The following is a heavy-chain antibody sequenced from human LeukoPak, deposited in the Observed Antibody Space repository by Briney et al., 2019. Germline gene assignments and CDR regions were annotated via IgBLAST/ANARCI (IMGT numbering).Heavy chain of an antibody. V-gene: IGHV3-21*01. CDR2: ISPISSYI. D-gene: IGHD6-19*01. J-gene: IGHJ4*02. CDR1: GFTLSDYS. Sequence: PGGSLRLSCAASGFTLSDYSMSWVRQAPGKGLEWISSISPISSYIYYADSVKGRFTISRDNAKTSLYLQMNSLRADDTAVYYCARPLSSGSSGWCYFDSWGQGTLVTVSS. CDR3: ARPLSSGSSGWCYFDS.